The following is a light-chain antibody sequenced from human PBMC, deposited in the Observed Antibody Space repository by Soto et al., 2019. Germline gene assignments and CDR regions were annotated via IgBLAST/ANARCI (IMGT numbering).Light chain of an antibody. V-gene: IGLV2-14*01. J-gene: IGLJ1*01. Sequence: QSVLTQPASVSGSPGQLITISCTGTSSDVGGYNYVSWYQQHPGKAPKLMIYEVSNRPSGVSNRFSGSKSGNTASLTISGLQAEDEADYYYSSYTSSSTYVFGTGTKVTVL. CDR1: SSDVGGYNY. CDR2: EVS. CDR3: SSYTSSSTYV.